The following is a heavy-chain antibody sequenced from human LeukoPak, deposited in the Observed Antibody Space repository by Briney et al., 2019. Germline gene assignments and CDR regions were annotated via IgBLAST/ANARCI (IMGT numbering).Heavy chain of an antibody. CDR2: ISSSSSYI. Sequence: GGSLRLSCAASGFTFSSYSMNWVRQAPGKGLEWVSSISSSSSYIYYADSVKGRFTISRDNAKNSLYLQMNSLRAEDTAVYYCARDRVQQLTPRGYYMDVWGKGTTVTVSS. D-gene: IGHD6-13*01. J-gene: IGHJ6*03. CDR1: GFTFSSYS. V-gene: IGHV3-21*01. CDR3: ARDRVQQLTPRGYYMDV.